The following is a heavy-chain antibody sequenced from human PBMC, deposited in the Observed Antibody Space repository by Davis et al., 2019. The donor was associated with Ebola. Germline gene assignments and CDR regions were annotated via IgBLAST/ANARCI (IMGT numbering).Heavy chain of an antibody. Sequence: SVKVSCKTSGGSFSSHPISWVRQAPRQGLGWMGGIIPIFDTPHYAQKFQGRITITADASTSTAYMELSSLRSEDTATYFCARDFDGGNYYFDYWGPGTTVTVSS. V-gene: IGHV1-69*13. J-gene: IGHJ4*02. CDR3: ARDFDGGNYYFDY. CDR2: IIPIFDTP. D-gene: IGHD3-9*01. CDR1: GGSFSSHP.